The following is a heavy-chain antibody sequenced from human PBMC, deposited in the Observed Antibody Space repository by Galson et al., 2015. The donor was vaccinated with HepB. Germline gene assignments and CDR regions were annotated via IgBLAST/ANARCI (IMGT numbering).Heavy chain of an antibody. V-gene: IGHV1-24*01. Sequence: SVKVSCKVSGYTLTELSMHWVRQAPGKGLEWMGGFDPEDGETIYAQKFQGRVTMTEDTSTDTAYMELSSLRSEDTAVYYCATDSTYGYSYGSARPAFDIWGQGTMVTVSS. J-gene: IGHJ3*02. D-gene: IGHD5-18*01. CDR3: ATDSTYGYSYGSARPAFDI. CDR2: FDPEDGET. CDR1: GYTLTELS.